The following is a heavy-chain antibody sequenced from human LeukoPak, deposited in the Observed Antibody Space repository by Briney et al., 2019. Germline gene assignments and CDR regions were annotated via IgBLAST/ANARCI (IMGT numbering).Heavy chain of an antibody. J-gene: IGHJ6*03. Sequence: GGSLRLSCEASGFSFSIYGMSWVRQAPGKGLEWVAFIRYDGSNKYYADSVKGRFTVSRDNSKNTLYLQMKSLRAEDTAVYYCAKGGGYEAQYYYYYLDVWGKGTTVTISS. CDR1: GFSFSIYG. V-gene: IGHV3-30*02. CDR2: IRYDGSNK. CDR3: AKGGGYEAQYYYYYLDV. D-gene: IGHD5-12*01.